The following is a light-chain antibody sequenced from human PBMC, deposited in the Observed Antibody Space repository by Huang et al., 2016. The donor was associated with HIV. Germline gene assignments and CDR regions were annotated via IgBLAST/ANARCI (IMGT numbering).Light chain of an antibody. CDR2: GAA. Sequence: DIQMTQSPSSLSASVGVRVTITCRASQSIKKYLNWYQQKPGKAPKLLISGAASLQSGVPSRFSGSGSGTDFTLTISSLQPEDFATYYCQQSYSTLRFTFGPGTKVDI. V-gene: IGKV1-39*01. CDR3: QQSYSTLRFT. CDR1: QSIKKY. J-gene: IGKJ3*01.